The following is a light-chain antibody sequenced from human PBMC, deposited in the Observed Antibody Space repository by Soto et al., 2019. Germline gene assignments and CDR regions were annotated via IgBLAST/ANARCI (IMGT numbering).Light chain of an antibody. Sequence: EIVLTHSPGTLSLSPGERATLSCRASQSLSASYLAWYQQKPGQAPRLLIFAASNRASGIPDRFSGSGSGTDFTLTISRLEPEDFAMYYCQQYGTSPRTFGRGSKVEIK. CDR3: QQYGTSPRT. J-gene: IGKJ1*01. V-gene: IGKV3-20*01. CDR1: QSLSASY. CDR2: AAS.